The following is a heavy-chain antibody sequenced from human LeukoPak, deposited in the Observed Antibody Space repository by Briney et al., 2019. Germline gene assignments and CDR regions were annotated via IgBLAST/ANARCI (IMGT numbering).Heavy chain of an antibody. CDR1: GYSISSNNW. V-gene: IGHV4-28*01. CDR2: IYYSGNT. D-gene: IGHD6-19*01. CDR3: ARNQAVAANRGAFDI. Sequence: SETLSLTCAVSGYSISSNNWWAWIRQPPGKGLEWIGYIYYSGNTYYNPYNPSLTSRVTMSVDTSKNQFSLKLDSVTEIDTAMCYCARNQAVAANRGAFDIWGQGTMVTVSS. J-gene: IGHJ3*02.